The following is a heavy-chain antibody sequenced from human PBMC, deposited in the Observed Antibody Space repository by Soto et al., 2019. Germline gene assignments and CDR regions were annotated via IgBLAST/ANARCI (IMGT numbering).Heavy chain of an antibody. V-gene: IGHV4-4*02. CDR1: GDSTSSGAW. Sequence: QVQLQESGPGLVKASETLSLTCAVSGDSTSSGAWWSWVRQSPGKGLQWIGEIYHSGNTRNNPSLMSRVTISAVKSKNQLSLNLMSVTAADTATYYSARCSRTGCSRPDCYMSWCRGLLVTVSS. CDR3: ARCSRTGCSRPDCYMS. CDR2: IYHSGNT. J-gene: IGHJ5*01. D-gene: IGHD2-21*02.